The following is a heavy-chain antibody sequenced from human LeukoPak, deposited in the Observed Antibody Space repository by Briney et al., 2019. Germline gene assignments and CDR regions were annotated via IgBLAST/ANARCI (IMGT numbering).Heavy chain of an antibody. CDR1: GYTFTSDD. CDR2: MNPNSGNT. Sequence: GASVKVSCKASGYTFTSDDINWVRQATGQGLECMGWMNPNSGNTGYAQKFQGRVTMTRNTSISTAYMELSSLRSEDTAVYYCARGSGYSSSWGSDPWGQGTLVTVSP. J-gene: IGHJ5*02. V-gene: IGHV1-8*01. CDR3: ARGSGYSSSWGSDP. D-gene: IGHD6-13*01.